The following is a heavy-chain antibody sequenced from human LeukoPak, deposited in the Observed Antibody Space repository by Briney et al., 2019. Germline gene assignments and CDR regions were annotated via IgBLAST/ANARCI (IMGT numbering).Heavy chain of an antibody. J-gene: IGHJ4*02. CDR2: INHRGST. CDR1: GGSFSDYY. V-gene: IGHV4-34*01. Sequence: TPSETLSLTCAVYGGSFSDYYWSWIRQSPGKGLEWIGEINHRGSTNYNPSLKSRVTISVDTSKNQFSLKLSSVTAADTAVYYCASADSSGWYYFDYWGQGTLVTVSS. D-gene: IGHD6-19*01. CDR3: ASADSSGWYYFDY.